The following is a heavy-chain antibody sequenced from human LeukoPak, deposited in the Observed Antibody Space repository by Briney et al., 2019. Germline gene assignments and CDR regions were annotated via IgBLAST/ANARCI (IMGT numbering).Heavy chain of an antibody. D-gene: IGHD3-22*01. Sequence: GGSLRLSCAASGFTFSSYAMSWVRQAPGKGLEWVSAISGSGGSTYYADSVKGRFTISRDNSKNTLYLQMNSLRAEDTAVYYCASIYYYDSSGYFDYWGQGTLVTVSS. CDR1: GFTFSSYA. CDR2: ISGSGGST. V-gene: IGHV3-23*01. CDR3: ASIYYYDSSGYFDY. J-gene: IGHJ4*02.